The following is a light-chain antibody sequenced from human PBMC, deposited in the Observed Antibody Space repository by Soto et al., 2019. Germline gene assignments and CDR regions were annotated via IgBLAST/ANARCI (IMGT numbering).Light chain of an antibody. CDR1: QSISTW. CDR2: DAS. Sequence: DIQMTQSPSTLSASVGDSVTITCRASQSISTWLAWYQQKPGKAPKLLIYDASSLEGGVPSRFSGSGSGTEFTLTISGLQPDDFATYYCQQYNSFSWTLGQGTKVDTK. V-gene: IGKV1-5*01. J-gene: IGKJ1*01. CDR3: QQYNSFSWT.